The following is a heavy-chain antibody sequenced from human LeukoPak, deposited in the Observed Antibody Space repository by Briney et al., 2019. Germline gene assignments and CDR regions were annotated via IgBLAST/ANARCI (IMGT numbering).Heavy chain of an antibody. D-gene: IGHD6-13*01. CDR1: GFTFSSYA. J-gene: IGHJ4*02. V-gene: IGHV3-7*01. Sequence: GGSLRLSCAASGFTFSSYAMSWVRQAPGKGLEWVANIRQDGSEKYYVDSVKGRFTISRDNAKNSLYLQMNSLRAEDTAVYYCAREGSSWTGYYFDYWGQGTLVTVSS. CDR3: AREGSSWTGYYFDY. CDR2: IRQDGSEK.